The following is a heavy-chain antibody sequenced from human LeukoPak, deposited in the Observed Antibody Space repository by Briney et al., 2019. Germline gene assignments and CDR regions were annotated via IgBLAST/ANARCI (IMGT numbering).Heavy chain of an antibody. J-gene: IGHJ4*02. CDR1: GGSISSYY. D-gene: IGHD4-11*01. Sequence: SETLSLTCTVSGGSISSYYWSWIRQPAGKGLEWIGRIYTSGSTNYNPSLKSRVTMSVDTSKNQFSLKLTSVTAEDTAVYYCARHRYSNYVWRYFDFWGQGTLVTVSS. V-gene: IGHV4-4*07. CDR2: IYTSGST. CDR3: ARHRYSNYVWRYFDF.